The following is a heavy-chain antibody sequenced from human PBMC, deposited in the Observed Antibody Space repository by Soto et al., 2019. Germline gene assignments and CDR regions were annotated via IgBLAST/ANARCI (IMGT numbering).Heavy chain of an antibody. CDR1: GGSISSSNYY. CDR3: ARLRAGPDNGWYWAFDY. V-gene: IGHV4-39*01. D-gene: IGHD6-19*01. CDR2: IYYSGNT. Sequence: PSETLSLTCVVSGGSISSSNYYWVWIRQPPGKRLELIGNIYYSGNTYYNPSLKSRVTISIDTSKSQFSLKLSSVTAADTAVYYCARLRAGPDNGWYWAFDYWGQGTLVTVSS. J-gene: IGHJ4*02.